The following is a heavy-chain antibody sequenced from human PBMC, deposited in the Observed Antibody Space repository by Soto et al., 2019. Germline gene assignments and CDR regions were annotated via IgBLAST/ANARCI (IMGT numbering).Heavy chain of an antibody. V-gene: IGHV2-5*02. D-gene: IGHD6-13*01. Sequence: QITLKESGPTLVKPTQTLTLTCTFSGFSLTTSGVGVGWIRQPPGKALEWLAVIYWDDDKRYSRSLKSRLTRXKVXCKNQVVLTMTNMGPVDTATYYWAHTRGIAGPPDYWGQGTLVAVSS. CDR3: AHTRGIAGPPDY. J-gene: IGHJ4*02. CDR1: GFSLTTSGVG. CDR2: IYWDDDK.